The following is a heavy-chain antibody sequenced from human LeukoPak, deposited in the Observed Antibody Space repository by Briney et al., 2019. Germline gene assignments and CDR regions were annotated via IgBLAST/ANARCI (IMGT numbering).Heavy chain of an antibody. CDR2: IYYSGST. V-gene: IGHV4-59*12. CDR3: ARDLPVTTRLYFDY. Sequence: RSSETLSLTCTVSGGSISSYYWSWIRQPPGMGLEYMGYIYYSGSTNYNPSLKSRVTMSVDTSKNQFSLKLSSVTAADTAVYYCARDLPVTTRLYFDYWGQGTLVTVSS. CDR1: GGSISSYY. J-gene: IGHJ4*02. D-gene: IGHD4-17*01.